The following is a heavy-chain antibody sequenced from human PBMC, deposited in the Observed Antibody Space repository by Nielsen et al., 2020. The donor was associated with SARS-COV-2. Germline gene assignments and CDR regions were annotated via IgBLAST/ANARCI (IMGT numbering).Heavy chain of an antibody. CDR1: GYTFTSYD. V-gene: IGHV1-8*01. Sequence: ASVKVSCKASGYTFTSYDINWVRQATGQGLEWMGWMNPNSGNTGYAQKFQGRVTMTRNTSISTAYMELSSLRSEDTAVYYCARININCSSTSCYSYYYYYYSMDVWGQGTTVTVSS. J-gene: IGHJ6*02. CDR3: ARININCSSTSCYSYYYYYYSMDV. CDR2: MNPNSGNT. D-gene: IGHD2-2*01.